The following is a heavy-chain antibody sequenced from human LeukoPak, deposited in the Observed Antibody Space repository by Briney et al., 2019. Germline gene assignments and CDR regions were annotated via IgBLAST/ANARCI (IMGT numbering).Heavy chain of an antibody. D-gene: IGHD1-26*01. Sequence: GGSLRLSCAASGFTFSSYAMSWVRQSPGKGLEWVSSISVSGGGTYYADSVKGRFTISRDNSKNTLYLQMNSLSAEDTAVYYCARRGIVLGAAPVLKYSFDYWGQGTLVTVSS. V-gene: IGHV3-23*01. CDR2: ISVSGGGT. J-gene: IGHJ4*02. CDR3: ARRGIVLGAAPVLKYSFDY. CDR1: GFTFSSYA.